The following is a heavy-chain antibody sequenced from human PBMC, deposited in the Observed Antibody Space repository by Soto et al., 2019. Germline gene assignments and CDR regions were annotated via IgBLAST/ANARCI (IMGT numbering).Heavy chain of an antibody. J-gene: IGHJ4*02. D-gene: IGHD6-19*01. V-gene: IGHV3-48*02. CDR1: GFRFSIYS. Sequence: EVQLVESGGNLVQPGGSLRLSCAASGFRFSIYSMKWVRQAPGKGLEWSAYITSDTKTIKYADSVKGRFTISRDNGKNSVYLQMNSLRDEDTAVYYCARSVEGHFDYWGQGTVVIVSA. CDR3: ARSVEGHFDY. CDR2: ITSDTKTI.